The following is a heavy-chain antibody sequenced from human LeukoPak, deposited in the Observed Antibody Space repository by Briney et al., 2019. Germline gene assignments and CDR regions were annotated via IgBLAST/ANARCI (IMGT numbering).Heavy chain of an antibody. CDR3: TNNLRTATTSW. CDR1: GFAFSVYY. V-gene: IGHV3-11*06. Sequence: GGSLRLSCAVSGFAFSVYYMTWMPESPGQELEGVSYISGSSSYTNYADSVKRRFTISRDNAKNSLYLQMNRLRVEDTAIYYCTNNLRTATTSWWGQGTLVTVSS. D-gene: IGHD1-1*01. CDR2: ISGSSSYT. J-gene: IGHJ1*01.